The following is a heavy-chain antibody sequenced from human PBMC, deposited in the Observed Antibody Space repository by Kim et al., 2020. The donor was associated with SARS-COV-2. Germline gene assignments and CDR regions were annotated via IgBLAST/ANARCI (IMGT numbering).Heavy chain of an antibody. J-gene: IGHJ6*02. V-gene: IGHV5-10-1*01. CDR1: GYSFTSYW. Sequence: GESLKISCKGSGYSFTSYWISWVRQMPGKGLEWMGRIDPSDSYTNYSPSFQGHVTISADKSISTAYLQWSSLKASDTAMYYCARRMGSSSWFPGYYYYYYGMDVWGQGTTVTVSS. CDR3: ARRMGSSSWFPGYYYYYYGMDV. D-gene: IGHD6-13*01. CDR2: IDPSDSYT.